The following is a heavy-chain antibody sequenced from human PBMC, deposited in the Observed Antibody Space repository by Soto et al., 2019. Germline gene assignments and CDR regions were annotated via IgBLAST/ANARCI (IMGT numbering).Heavy chain of an antibody. J-gene: IGHJ6*02. V-gene: IGHV3-73*01. CDR2: IRSKANSYAT. CDR3: TRLSRLRGYYYYGMDV. Sequence: EVQLVESGGGLVQPGGSLKLSCAASGFTFSGSAMHWVRQASGKGLEWVGRIRSKANSYATAYAAWVKGRFTISRDDSKNTAYLQMNSLKTEDTAVYYCTRLSRLRGYYYYGMDVWGQGTTVTVSS. D-gene: IGHD2-21*01. CDR1: GFTFSGSA.